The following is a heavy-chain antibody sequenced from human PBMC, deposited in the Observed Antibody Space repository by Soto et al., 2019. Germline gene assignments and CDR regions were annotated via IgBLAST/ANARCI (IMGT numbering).Heavy chain of an antibody. J-gene: IGHJ4*02. CDR2: IYHSGST. V-gene: IGHV4-30-2*01. Sequence: QLQLQESGSGLVKPSQTLSLTCAVSGGSISSGGYSWSWIRQPPGKGLEWIGYIYHSGSTYYNPFLESRATISVDRSMNQFSLRLSSVTAADTAVYYCAGGIAARPLGYWGQGTLVTVSS. D-gene: IGHD6-6*01. CDR1: GGSISSGGYS. CDR3: AGGIAARPLGY.